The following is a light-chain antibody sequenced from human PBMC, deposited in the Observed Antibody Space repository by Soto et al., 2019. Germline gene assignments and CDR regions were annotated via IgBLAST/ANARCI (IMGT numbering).Light chain of an antibody. CDR1: QGISSY. Sequence: DIQLTQSPSFLSASVGDRVTITCRASQGISSYLAWYQQKPGKAPKLLIYAASTLQSGVPSRFSGSGSGTEFPLTISSLQPEDFATYYCQQLNSYPLTFGQGTRLEMK. V-gene: IGKV1-9*01. J-gene: IGKJ5*01. CDR3: QQLNSYPLT. CDR2: AAS.